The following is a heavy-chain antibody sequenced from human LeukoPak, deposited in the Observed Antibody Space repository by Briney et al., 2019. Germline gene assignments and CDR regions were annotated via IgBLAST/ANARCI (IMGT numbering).Heavy chain of an antibody. D-gene: IGHD2-2*01. CDR1: GFTFSSYA. Sequence: GGSLRLSCAASGFTFSSYAMSWVRQAPGKGLEWVSAISGGGGSTYYADSVKGRFTISRDNSKNTLYLQMNSLRAEDTAVYYCAKDLGYCSSTSCHDYYYYYYGMDVWGQGTTVTVSS. CDR2: ISGGGGST. V-gene: IGHV3-23*01. J-gene: IGHJ6*02. CDR3: AKDLGYCSSTSCHDYYYYYYGMDV.